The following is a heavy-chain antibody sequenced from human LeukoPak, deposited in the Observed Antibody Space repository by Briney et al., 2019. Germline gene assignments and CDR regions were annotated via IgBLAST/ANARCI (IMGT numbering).Heavy chain of an antibody. V-gene: IGHV5-51*01. CDR2: IYPGDSDT. J-gene: IGHJ4*02. CDR1: GSTFTSYW. Sequence: GESLKISCKGSGSTFTSYWIAWVRQLPGKGPEWMGIIYPGDSDTEYSPSFQGQVTISVDKSISTAFLQWNSLKASDNAMYYCARSGVSMVRGAYDYWGQGTLVTVSS. CDR3: ARSGVSMVRGAYDY. D-gene: IGHD3-10*01.